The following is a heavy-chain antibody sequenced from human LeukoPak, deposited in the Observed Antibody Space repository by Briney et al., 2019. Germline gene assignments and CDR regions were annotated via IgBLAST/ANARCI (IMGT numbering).Heavy chain of an antibody. V-gene: IGHV3-53*05. CDR2: MSAGGST. CDR3: AKDSSGWYRDYYYYYMDV. Sequence: GGFLRLSCAASGFTVGSTYINWVRQAPGKGLEWVSIMSAGGSTNYADFVRGRFTISRDNSKNTLYLQMNSLRAEDTAVYYCAKDSSGWYRDYYYYYMDVWGKGTTVTVSS. CDR1: GFTVGSTY. J-gene: IGHJ6*03. D-gene: IGHD6-19*01.